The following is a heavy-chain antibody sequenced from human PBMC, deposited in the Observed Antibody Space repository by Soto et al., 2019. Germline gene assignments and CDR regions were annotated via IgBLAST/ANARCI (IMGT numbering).Heavy chain of an antibody. Sequence: VQLVESGGGVVQPGVSLRLSCTASGFTFTTFGIHWVRQAPGKGLEWVDRISYEGHDKSYSDSVNVRFTISSDNFKNTLSLQMNSLRAEHTAVYYCTKDLQAYVNYHYYNCGRAVWGQGTTVSVSS. CDR2: ISYEGHDK. D-gene: IGHD1-7*01. CDR1: GFTFTTFG. V-gene: IGHV3-30*18. J-gene: IGHJ6*02. CDR3: TKDLQAYVNYHYYNCGRAV.